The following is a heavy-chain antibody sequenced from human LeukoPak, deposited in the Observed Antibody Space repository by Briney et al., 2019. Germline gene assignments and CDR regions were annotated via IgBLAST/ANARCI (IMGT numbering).Heavy chain of an antibody. Sequence: ASVKVSCKAFGYTFTDHYVHWVRQAPGQGLEWMGWINPKSGDTKYVQKLQGRLTMTRDTSLRTAYMELTSLRSDDTAVFYCATYCGGDCAPGGYWGQGTLVTVSS. V-gene: IGHV1-2*02. CDR1: GYTFTDHY. D-gene: IGHD2-21*01. J-gene: IGHJ4*02. CDR3: ATYCGGDCAPGGY. CDR2: INPKSGDT.